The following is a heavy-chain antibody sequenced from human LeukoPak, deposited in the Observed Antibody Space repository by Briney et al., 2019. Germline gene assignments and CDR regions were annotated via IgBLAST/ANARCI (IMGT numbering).Heavy chain of an antibody. J-gene: IGHJ4*02. CDR2: IYHSGST. CDR3: ARLQASPYYFDY. V-gene: IGHV4-38-2*01. CDR1: GYSISSGYY. Sequence: PSETLSLTCAVSGYSISSGYYWGWIRQPPGKGLEWIGSIYHSGSTYYNPSLKSRVTISVDTSKNQFSLKLSSVTAADTAVYCCARLQASPYYFDYWGQGTLVTVSS.